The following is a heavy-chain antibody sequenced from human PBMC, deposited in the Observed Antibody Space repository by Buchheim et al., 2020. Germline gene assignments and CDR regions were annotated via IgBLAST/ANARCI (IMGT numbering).Heavy chain of an antibody. D-gene: IGHD6-19*01. Sequence: QVQLQQWGAGLLKPSETLSLTCAVYGGSFSGYYWSWIRQPPGKGLEWIGEINHSGNTNYNPSLKSRVTISVDTSKNQFSLKLSSVTAADTAVYYCARGWGKQWLVQRGFDYWGQGTL. CDR2: INHSGNT. CDR1: GGSFSGYY. V-gene: IGHV4-34*01. J-gene: IGHJ4*02. CDR3: ARGWGKQWLVQRGFDY.